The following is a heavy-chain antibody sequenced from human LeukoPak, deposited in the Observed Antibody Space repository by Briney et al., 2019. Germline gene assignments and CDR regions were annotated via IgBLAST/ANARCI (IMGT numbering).Heavy chain of an antibody. CDR2: IDYDGGSG. D-gene: IGHD3-22*01. CDR3: ARDYYYYDSSGYLYYFDY. CDR1: GFTLSSYE. V-gene: IGHV3-48*03. Sequence: GGSLRLSCTVSGFTLSSYEMSWIRQAPGKGLEWVSSIDYDGGSGHYADSVKGRFTISRDNAKNSLYLQMNSLRAEDTAVYYCARDYYYYDSSGYLYYFDYWGQGTLVTVSS. J-gene: IGHJ4*02.